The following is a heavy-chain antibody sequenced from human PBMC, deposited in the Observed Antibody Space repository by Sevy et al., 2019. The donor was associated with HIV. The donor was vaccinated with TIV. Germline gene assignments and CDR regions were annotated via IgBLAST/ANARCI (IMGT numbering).Heavy chain of an antibody. D-gene: IGHD3-10*01. Sequence: GGSLRLSCAASGFTFSSYGMHWVRQAPGKGLEGVAVIWYDGSNKYYADYVKGRFTISRDNSKNTLYLQMNSLRAEDTAVYYCARDRSTMVRGVTYNWFDPWGQGTLVTVSS. CDR1: GFTFSSYG. V-gene: IGHV3-33*01. CDR3: ARDRSTMVRGVTYNWFDP. CDR2: IWYDGSNK. J-gene: IGHJ5*02.